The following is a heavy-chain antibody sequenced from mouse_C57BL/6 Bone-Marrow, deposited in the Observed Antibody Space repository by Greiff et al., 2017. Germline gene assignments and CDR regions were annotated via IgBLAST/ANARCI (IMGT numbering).Heavy chain of an antibody. V-gene: IGHV2-5*01. CDR2: IWSGGST. CDR3: AKTSDYGDYYAMDY. J-gene: IGHJ4*01. D-gene: IGHD2-4*01. CDR1: GFSLTSYG. Sequence: VQLQESGPGLVQPSQSLSITCTVSGFSLTSYGVHWVRQSPGKGLEWLGVIWSGGSTDYNAAFMSRLSITKDNSKSQVFFKMNSLQADDTAIYYCAKTSDYGDYYAMDYWGQGTSVTVSS.